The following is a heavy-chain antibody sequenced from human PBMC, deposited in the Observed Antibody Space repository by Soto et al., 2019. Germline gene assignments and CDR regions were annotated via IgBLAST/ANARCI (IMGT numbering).Heavy chain of an antibody. V-gene: IGHV4-30-2*01. Sequence: SETLSLTCAVSGGSISSGGYSWSWIRQPPGKGLEWIGYIYHSGSTYYNPSLKSRVTISVDRSKNQFSLKLSSVTAADTAVYYCARDKAYSSGLLNWFDPWGQGTLVTVSS. J-gene: IGHJ5*02. CDR1: GGSISSGGYS. CDR3: ARDKAYSSGLLNWFDP. D-gene: IGHD6-19*01. CDR2: IYHSGST.